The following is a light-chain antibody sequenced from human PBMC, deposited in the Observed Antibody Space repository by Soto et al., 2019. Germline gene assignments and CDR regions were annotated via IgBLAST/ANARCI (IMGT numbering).Light chain of an antibody. CDR2: GAS. J-gene: IGKJ4*01. CDR3: HEYDSSPLT. CDR1: QSVSSSY. V-gene: IGKV3-20*01. Sequence: EIGLTQSQGTMSLSPGERATLSCRASQSVSSSYLAWYQQKPGVAPRLLIYGASSRATGIPDRFSGRGSGTDFTLTISRREPEDVAVYYCHEYDSSPLTFGGGTKVEIK.